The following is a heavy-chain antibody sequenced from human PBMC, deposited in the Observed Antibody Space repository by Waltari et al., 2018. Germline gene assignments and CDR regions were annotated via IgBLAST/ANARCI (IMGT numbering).Heavy chain of an antibody. CDR2: INHSGST. D-gene: IGHD3-3*01. CDR1: GGSFSGYY. CDR3: ARILRGRYYDFWSGYYSTGFYYYYMDV. V-gene: IGHV4-34*01. J-gene: IGHJ6*03. Sequence: QVQLQQWGAGLLKPSETLSLTCAVYGGSFSGYYWSWIRQPPGKGLEWIGEINHSGSTNYNPSLKSRVTISVDTSKNQFSLKLSSVTAADTAVYYCARILRGRYYDFWSGYYSTGFYYYYMDVWGKGTTVTVSS.